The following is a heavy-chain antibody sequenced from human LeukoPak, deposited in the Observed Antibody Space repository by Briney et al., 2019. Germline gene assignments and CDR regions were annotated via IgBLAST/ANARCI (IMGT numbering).Heavy chain of an antibody. CDR3: TTDPFTIFGVVINFDY. CDR2: VRSKANNYAT. V-gene: IGHV3-73*01. Sequence: GGSLRLSCAASGFAFSGSAMHWVRQASGKGLEWVGRVRSKANNYATAYAASVKGRFTIPRDDSKNTAYLQMNSLKTEDTAVYYCTTDPFTIFGVVINFDYWGQGTLVTVSS. J-gene: IGHJ4*02. D-gene: IGHD3-3*01. CDR1: GFAFSGSA.